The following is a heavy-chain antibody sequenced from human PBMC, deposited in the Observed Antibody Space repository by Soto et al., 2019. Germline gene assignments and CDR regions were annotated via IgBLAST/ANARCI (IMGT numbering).Heavy chain of an antibody. CDR1: GYSFTSYW. V-gene: IGHV5-10-1*01. J-gene: IGHJ6*02. D-gene: IGHD2-2*02. Sequence: GESLKISCKGSGYSFTSYWISWVRQMPGKGLEWMGRIDPSDSYTNYSPSFQGHVTISADKSISTAYLQWSSLKASDTAMYYCASSYCSRTRCYNDYYYGMDVWGQGTTGKVS. CDR2: IDPSDSYT. CDR3: ASSYCSRTRCYNDYYYGMDV.